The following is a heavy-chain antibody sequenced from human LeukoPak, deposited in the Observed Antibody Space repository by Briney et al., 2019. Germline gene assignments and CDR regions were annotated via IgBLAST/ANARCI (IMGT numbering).Heavy chain of an antibody. J-gene: IGHJ4*02. CDR1: GFTLSSYW. D-gene: IGHD5-18*01. V-gene: IGHV3-7*01. Sequence: GGSLRLSCAASGFTLSSYWMTWIRQAPGKGVEGVANIKQDGSEKYYVDSVKGRFTISRDNAKNSLYLQMNSLRAEDTAVYYCARDTGGGYSCYDCWGQGTLVTVSS. CDR3: ARDTGGGYSCYDC. CDR2: IKQDGSEK.